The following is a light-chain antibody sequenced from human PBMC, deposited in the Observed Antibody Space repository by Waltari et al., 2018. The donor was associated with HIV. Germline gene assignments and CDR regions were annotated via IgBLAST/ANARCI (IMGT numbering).Light chain of an antibody. CDR3: CSYATRYTWV. J-gene: IGLJ3*02. CDR1: NSDVGAYKY. V-gene: IGLV2-11*01. Sequence: QSALTQPRSVSGSPGQSVTISCTGTNSDVGAYKYVSWNQQHRGKAPKLMIYDVSKRASGVPDRFSGSKSGDTASLTISGLQAEDEGDYYCCSYATRYTWVFGGGTKLTVL. CDR2: DVS.